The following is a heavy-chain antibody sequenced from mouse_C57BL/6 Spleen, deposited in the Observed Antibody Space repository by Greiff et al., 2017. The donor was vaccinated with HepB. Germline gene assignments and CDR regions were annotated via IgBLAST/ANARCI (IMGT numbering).Heavy chain of an antibody. Sequence: DVQLVESGGGLVKPGGSLKLSCAASGFTFSDYGMHWVRQAPEKGLEWVAYISSGSSTIYYADTVKGRFTISRDNAKNTLFLQMTSLRSEDTAMYYWARRGTGKGAWFAYWGQGTLVTVSA. V-gene: IGHV5-17*01. CDR1: GFTFSDYG. D-gene: IGHD4-1*01. CDR2: ISSGSSTI. J-gene: IGHJ3*01. CDR3: ARRGTGKGAWFAY.